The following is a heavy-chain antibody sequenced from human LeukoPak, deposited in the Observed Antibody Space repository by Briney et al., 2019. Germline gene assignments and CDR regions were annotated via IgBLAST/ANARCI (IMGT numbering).Heavy chain of an antibody. CDR1: GGTFSSYA. V-gene: IGHV1-69*13. Sequence: EASVKVSCKASGGTFSSYAISWVRQAPGQGLEWMGGIIPIFGTANYAQKFQGRVTITADESTSTAYMELSSLRSEDTAVYYCARGVSGYSSGWYPEYWFDPWGQGTLVTVSS. D-gene: IGHD6-19*01. J-gene: IGHJ5*02. CDR2: IIPIFGTA. CDR3: ARGVSGYSSGWYPEYWFDP.